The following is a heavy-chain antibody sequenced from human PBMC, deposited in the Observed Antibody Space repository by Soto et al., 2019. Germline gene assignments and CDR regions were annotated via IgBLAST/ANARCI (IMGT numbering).Heavy chain of an antibody. Sequence: GGSLRLSCAASGFTFSDYYMSWIRQAPGKGLEWVSAISGSAGSRYYADSVKGRFTISRDNSKNTLYLQMNSLRTEDTAIYYCAKLRDFVVLPAGILDYWGPGTLVTVS. D-gene: IGHD2-8*01. CDR2: ISGSAGSR. CDR1: GFTFSDYY. V-gene: IGHV3-23*01. J-gene: IGHJ4*02. CDR3: AKLRDFVVLPAGILDY.